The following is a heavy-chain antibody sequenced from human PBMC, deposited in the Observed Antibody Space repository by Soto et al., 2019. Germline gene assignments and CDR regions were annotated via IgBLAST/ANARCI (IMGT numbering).Heavy chain of an antibody. CDR1: GCSISSSSYY. J-gene: IGHJ4*02. V-gene: IGHV4-39*07. CDR3: ALRSMAVVPEY. D-gene: IGHD3-22*01. CDR2: IYYSGST. Sequence: SETLSLTCTVSGCSISSSSYYWGWIRQPPGKGLEWIGSIYYSGSTYYNPSLKSRVTISVDTSKNQFSLKLSSMTAADTAVYYCALRSMAVVPEYWGQGTLVTVSS.